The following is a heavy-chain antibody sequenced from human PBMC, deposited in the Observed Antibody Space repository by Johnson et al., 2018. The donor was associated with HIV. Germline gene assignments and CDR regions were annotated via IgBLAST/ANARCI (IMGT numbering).Heavy chain of an antibody. CDR3: ARSPTGPSARGAFDI. Sequence: QLVESGGGLVQPGGSLRLSCAASGFTFSNAWMSWVRQAPGKGLEWVSAISGSGGSTYYADSVKGRFTISRDNSKNTLYLQMNSLRAEDMAVYYCARSPTGPSARGAFDIWGQGTMVTVSS. J-gene: IGHJ3*02. D-gene: IGHD1-1*01. V-gene: IGHV3-23*04. CDR1: GFTFSNAW. CDR2: ISGSGGST.